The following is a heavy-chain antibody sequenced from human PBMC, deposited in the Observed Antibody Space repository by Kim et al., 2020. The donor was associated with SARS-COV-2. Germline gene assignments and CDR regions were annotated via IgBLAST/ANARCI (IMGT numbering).Heavy chain of an antibody. D-gene: IGHD3-10*01. Sequence: AYAASVKGRVTISRDDSKNTAYLQMNSLKTEDTAVYYCTRWYGEGDWFDPWGQGTLVTVSS. V-gene: IGHV3-73*01. J-gene: IGHJ5*02. CDR3: TRWYGEGDWFDP.